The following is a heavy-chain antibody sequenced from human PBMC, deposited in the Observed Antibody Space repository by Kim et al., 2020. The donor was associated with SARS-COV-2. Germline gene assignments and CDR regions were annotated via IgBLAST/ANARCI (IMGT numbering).Heavy chain of an antibody. Sequence: TANCAQKFQGRVTITADESTSTAYMELSSLRSEDTAVYYCATSGHRGFDPWGQGTLVTVSS. CDR3: ATSGHRGFDP. V-gene: IGHV1-69*01. CDR2: TA. J-gene: IGHJ5*02.